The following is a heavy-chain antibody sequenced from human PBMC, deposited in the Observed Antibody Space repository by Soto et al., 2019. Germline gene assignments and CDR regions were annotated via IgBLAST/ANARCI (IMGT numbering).Heavy chain of an antibody. Sequence: SETLSLTCAVYGGSFSGYYWSWIRQPPGKGLEWSGEINHSGSTNYNPSLKSRVTISVDTSKNQFSLKLSSVTAADTAVYYCARARATVTHVAYYYYYGMDVWGQGTTVTVSS. D-gene: IGHD4-4*01. V-gene: IGHV4-34*01. CDR2: INHSGST. CDR1: GGSFSGYY. J-gene: IGHJ6*02. CDR3: ARARATVTHVAYYYYYGMDV.